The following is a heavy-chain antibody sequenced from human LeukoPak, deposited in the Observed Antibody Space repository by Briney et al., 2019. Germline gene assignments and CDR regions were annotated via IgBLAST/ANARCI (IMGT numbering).Heavy chain of an antibody. CDR2: INAGNGNT. CDR1: GYNFTAHA. V-gene: IGHV1-3*01. Sequence: ASVKVSCKGVGYNFTAHAMNWVRQAPGQRLEWMGWINAGNGNTKYSQKFQGRVTITRDTSASTAYMELSSLRSEDTAVYYCARVPPYSSRWYGKDYWGQGTLVTVSS. J-gene: IGHJ4*02. D-gene: IGHD6-13*01. CDR3: ARVPPYSSRWYGKDY.